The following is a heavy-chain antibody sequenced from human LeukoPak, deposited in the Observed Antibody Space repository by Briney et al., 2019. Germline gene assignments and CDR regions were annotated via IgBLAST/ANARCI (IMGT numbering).Heavy chain of an antibody. CDR1: GYTFTGYY. CDR2: INPNSGGT. J-gene: IGHJ4*02. Sequence: ASVKVSCKASGYTFTGYYMHWVRQAPGQGLEWMGWINPNSGGTNYAQKFQGRVTMTRDTSISTAYMELSRLRSDDTAVYYCARHPKSSWYRSRLDYWGQGTLVTVSS. D-gene: IGHD6-13*01. V-gene: IGHV1-2*02. CDR3: ARHPKSSWYRSRLDY.